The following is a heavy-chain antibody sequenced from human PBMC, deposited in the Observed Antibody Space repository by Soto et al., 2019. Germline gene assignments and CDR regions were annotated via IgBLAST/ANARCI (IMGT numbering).Heavy chain of an antibody. V-gene: IGHV1-69*12. CDR3: GRAGNMGGGAHPLDF. D-gene: IGHD1-26*01. CDR2: IIPVFGTT. CDR1: GDTFKNYA. J-gene: IGHJ4*02. Sequence: QVQLVQSGAEVKKPGSSVNVSCKSSGDTFKNYAISWVRQAPGQELEWMGGIIPVFGTTNYAHKFQGRVTITADESTSTAYLELSSLRSDDTAVYYCGRAGNMGGGAHPLDFWGQGTLVTVSS.